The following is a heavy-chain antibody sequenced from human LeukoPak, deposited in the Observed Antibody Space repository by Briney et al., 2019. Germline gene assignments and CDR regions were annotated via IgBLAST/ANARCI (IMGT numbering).Heavy chain of an antibody. CDR2: INWNGGRT. J-gene: IGHJ3*02. CDR1: GFTFDDFG. D-gene: IGHD5-12*01. V-gene: IGHV3-20*04. Sequence: PGGSLRLSCAASGFTFDDFGMTWVRQAPGKGLEWVSGINWNGGRTGYADSVKGRFTISRDNAKKSLYLQMNSLRAEDTALYYCARKWLSNAFDIWGQGTMFTVSS. CDR3: ARKWLSNAFDI.